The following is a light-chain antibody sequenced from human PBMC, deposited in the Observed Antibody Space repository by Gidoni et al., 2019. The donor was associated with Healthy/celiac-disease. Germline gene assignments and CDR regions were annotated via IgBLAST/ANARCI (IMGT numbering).Light chain of an antibody. CDR2: DAS. CDR3: QQRSNWPIT. CDR1: QSVSSY. J-gene: IGKJ5*01. Sequence: EIVLTQSPATLSLSPGERATLSCRASQSVSSYLAWYQQKPGQAPRLLIYDASNRATGIPARFSGSGSGTDFTLTSSSLEPEDFAVYYCQQRSNWPITFXQXTRLEIK. V-gene: IGKV3-11*01.